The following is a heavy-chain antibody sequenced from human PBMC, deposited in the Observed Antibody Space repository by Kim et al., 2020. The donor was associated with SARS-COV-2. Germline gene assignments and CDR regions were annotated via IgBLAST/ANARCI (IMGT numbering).Heavy chain of an antibody. Sequence: GGSLRLSCAASGFTFSSYAMSWVRQAPGKGLEWVSYTSASGGNAFYADSVKGRVTISRDNSKNTLYLQMNSLRAEDTAIYYCAKGYSSVTYFLDSWGQGTLVTVST. CDR3: AKGYSSVTYFLDS. CDR1: GFTFSSYA. J-gene: IGHJ4*02. CDR2: TSASGGNA. V-gene: IGHV3-23*01. D-gene: IGHD3-10*01.